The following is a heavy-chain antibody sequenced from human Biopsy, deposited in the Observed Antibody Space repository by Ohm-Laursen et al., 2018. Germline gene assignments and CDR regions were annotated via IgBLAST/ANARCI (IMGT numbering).Heavy chain of an antibody. CDR2: IYSSGST. D-gene: IGHD3-22*01. CDR1: GGSLSSYY. V-gene: IGHV4-4*07. J-gene: IGHJ3*02. CDR3: GRREVVITHDAFDT. Sequence: SETLSLTCTVSGGSLSSYYWSWIRQPAGKGLEWIGRIYSSGSTNYNPSLKSRVTILVDTSKNQFSLKLNSVTAADTAVYYCGRREVVITHDAFDTWGQGTMVTVSS.